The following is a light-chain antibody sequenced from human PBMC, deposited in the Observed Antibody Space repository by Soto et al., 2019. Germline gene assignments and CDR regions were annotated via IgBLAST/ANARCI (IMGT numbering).Light chain of an antibody. CDR2: DAS. J-gene: IGKJ4*01. CDR3: QQRSNWPPKVT. V-gene: IGKV3-11*01. Sequence: EIVLTQSPATVPLSPGERATLSCRASQSVNTYLAWYQQKPGQAPRLLIYDASNRATGIPARFSGSGSGTDFTLTIRSLEPEDLAVYYCQQRSNWPPKVTFGGGTKVEIK. CDR1: QSVNTY.